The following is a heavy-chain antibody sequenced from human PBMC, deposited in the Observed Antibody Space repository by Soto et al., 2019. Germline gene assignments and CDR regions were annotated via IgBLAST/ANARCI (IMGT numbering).Heavy chain of an antibody. CDR1: GYTFTGYY. CDR2: INPNSGGT. D-gene: IGHD4-17*01. Sequence: SVKVSCKASGYTFTGYYMHWVRQAPGQGLEWMGWINPNSGGTNYAQKFQGRVSMTRDTSISTAYMELSRLRSDDTAVYYCARDYGDYDRHDYWGQGTLVTVSS. CDR3: ARDYGDYDRHDY. V-gene: IGHV1-2*02. J-gene: IGHJ4*02.